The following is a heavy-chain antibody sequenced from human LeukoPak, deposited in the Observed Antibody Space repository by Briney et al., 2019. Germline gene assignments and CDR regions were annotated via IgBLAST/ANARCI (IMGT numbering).Heavy chain of an antibody. CDR3: ARAPYDFWSGYCP. CDR2: IYYSGST. CDR1: GGSISSSSYY. V-gene: IGHV4-61*05. Sequence: SETLSLTCTVSGGSISSSSYYWGWIRQPPGKGLEWIGYIYYSGSTNYNPSLKSRVTISVDTSKNQFSLKLSSVTAADTAVYYCARAPYDFWSGYCPWGQGTMVTVSS. J-gene: IGHJ3*01. D-gene: IGHD3-3*01.